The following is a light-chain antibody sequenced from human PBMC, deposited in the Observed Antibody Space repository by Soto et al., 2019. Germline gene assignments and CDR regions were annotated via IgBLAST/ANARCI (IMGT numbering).Light chain of an antibody. CDR3: QQFDHAPPAYT. V-gene: IGKV3-20*01. J-gene: IGKJ2*01. CDR1: QTVTSNC. Sequence: EIVLTQTPGTLSLAPGERATLSCRASQTVTSNCLAWYQQKSGQAPRLLIYGASNRATGVPDRFSGSGSGTDFTLTISRLEPEDSAVYYCQQFDHAPPAYTFGQGTILEIK. CDR2: GAS.